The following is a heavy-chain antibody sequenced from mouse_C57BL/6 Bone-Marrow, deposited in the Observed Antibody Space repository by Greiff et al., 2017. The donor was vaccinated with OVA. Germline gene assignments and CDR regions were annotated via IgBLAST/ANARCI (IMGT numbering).Heavy chain of an antibody. J-gene: IGHJ1*03. V-gene: IGHV1-66*01. CDR3: ARGDYYGSSYGYFDV. CDR1: GYSFTSYY. Sequence: QVQLQQSGPELVKPGASVKISCTASGYSFTSYYIHWVKQRPGQGLVWIGWIYPGSGNTKYNEKFKGKATLTADTSCSTAYRQLSMLSSEDSAVYYCARGDYYGSSYGYFDVWGTGTTVTVSS. D-gene: IGHD1-1*01. CDR2: IYPGSGNT.